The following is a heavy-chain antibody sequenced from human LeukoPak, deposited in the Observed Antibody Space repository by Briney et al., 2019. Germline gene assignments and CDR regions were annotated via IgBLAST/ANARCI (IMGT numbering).Heavy chain of an antibody. CDR3: ASGNPNANYYYYYMDV. CDR1: GFTFSDYY. Sequence: GGSLRLSCAASGFTFSDYYMSWIRQAPGKGLEWVSYISSSGSTIYYADSVKGRFTISRDNAKNSLYLQMNSLRAEDTAVYYCASGNPNANYYYYYMDVWGKGTTVTVSS. D-gene: IGHD1-1*01. J-gene: IGHJ6*03. V-gene: IGHV3-11*04. CDR2: ISSSGSTI.